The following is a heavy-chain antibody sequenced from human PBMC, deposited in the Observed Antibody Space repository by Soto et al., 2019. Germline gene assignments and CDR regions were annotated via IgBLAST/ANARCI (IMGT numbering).Heavy chain of an antibody. CDR2: ISYDRSNK. D-gene: IGHD6-6*01. J-gene: IGHJ4*02. Sequence: GGSLRLSCAASGFTFSSYAMHWVRQAPGKGLEWVAVISYDRSNKYYTDTVKGRFTISRDNSKNTQYLQMNSMRAEETTMYYSARDPSIAARPGYFDYWGQGTLVTVSS. CDR3: ARDPSIAARPGYFDY. V-gene: IGHV3-30-3*01. CDR1: GFTFSSYA.